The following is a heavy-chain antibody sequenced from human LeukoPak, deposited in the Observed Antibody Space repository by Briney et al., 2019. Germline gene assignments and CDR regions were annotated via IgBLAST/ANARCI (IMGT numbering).Heavy chain of an antibody. CDR3: ARRRYFDWLLSAFDI. J-gene: IGHJ3*02. Sequence: SGTLSLTCAVSGGSISSSNWWSWVRQPPGKGLEWIGEIYRSGSTNYNPSLKGRVTISVDKSKNQFSLKLSSVTAADTAVYYCARRRYFDWLLSAFDIWGQGTMVTVSS. D-gene: IGHD3-9*01. V-gene: IGHV4-4*02. CDR1: GGSISSSNW. CDR2: IYRSGST.